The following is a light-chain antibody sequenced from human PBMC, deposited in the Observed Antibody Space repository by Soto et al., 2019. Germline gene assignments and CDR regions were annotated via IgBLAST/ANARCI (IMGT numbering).Light chain of an antibody. CDR3: AAWDGSLNNVL. CDR1: GSSIGTNT. CDR2: GNN. Sequence: VLTQPPSASGTPCQRVTISCSGSGSSIGTNTVNWYRQLPGTAPKLLIYGNNQRPSGVPDRFSGSKSGTSASLAISGLQSEDEAEYYCAAWDGSLNNVLFGGGTKVTVL. V-gene: IGLV1-44*01. J-gene: IGLJ2*01.